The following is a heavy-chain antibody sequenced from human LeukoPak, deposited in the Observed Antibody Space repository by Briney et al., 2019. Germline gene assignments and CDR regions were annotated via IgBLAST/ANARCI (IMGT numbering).Heavy chain of an antibody. CDR1: GGSISSGGYY. Sequence: QASQTLSLTCTVSGGSISSGGYYWSWIRQHPGKGLEWIGYIYYSGSTYYNPSLKSRVTISVDTSKNQFSLKLSSVTAADTAVYYCARGVGDILTGYPEGFDPWGQGTLVTVSS. CDR2: IYYSGST. D-gene: IGHD3-9*01. J-gene: IGHJ5*02. V-gene: IGHV4-31*03. CDR3: ARGVGDILTGYPEGFDP.